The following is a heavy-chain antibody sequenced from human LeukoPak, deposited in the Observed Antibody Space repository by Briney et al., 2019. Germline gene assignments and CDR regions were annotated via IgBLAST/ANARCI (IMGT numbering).Heavy chain of an antibody. J-gene: IGHJ3*02. D-gene: IGHD3-22*01. CDR3: ARGYYDSSGYPDAFDI. CDR2: IYSGGST. Sequence: SGGSLRLSCAASGFTVSSNYMSWVRQAPGKGLEWVSVIYSGGSTYYADSVKGRFTISRDNSKNTLYLQMNSLRAEDTAVYYCARGYYDSSGYPDAFDIWGQGTMVTVSS. V-gene: IGHV3-53*01. CDR1: GFTVSSNY.